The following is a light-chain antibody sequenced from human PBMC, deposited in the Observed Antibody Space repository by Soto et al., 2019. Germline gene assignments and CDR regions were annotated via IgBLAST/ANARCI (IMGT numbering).Light chain of an antibody. Sequence: QSVLTQPPTASGTPGQTVTISCSGSWSNIGRNYVYWYRQVPGTAPKLLIYRSDQRPSGVPDRFSGSKSGTSASLTISGLRSEDEADYYCVAWADRLTGGVFGGGTQLTVL. CDR1: WSNIGRNY. V-gene: IGLV1-47*01. J-gene: IGLJ7*01. CDR3: VAWADRLTGGV. CDR2: RSD.